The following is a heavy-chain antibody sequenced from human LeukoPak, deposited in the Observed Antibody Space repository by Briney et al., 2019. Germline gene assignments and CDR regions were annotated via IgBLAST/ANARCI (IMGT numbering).Heavy chain of an antibody. CDR2: ISSSGSTI. J-gene: IGHJ5*02. Sequence: GGSLRLSCAASGFTFSSYEMNWVRQAPGKGLEWVSYISSSGSTIYYADSVKGRFTISRDNAKNSLYLQMNSLRAEDTAVYYCARDGMAAVAGPELLNWFDPWGQGTLVTVSS. CDR3: ARDGMAAVAGPELLNWFDP. CDR1: GFTFSSYE. V-gene: IGHV3-48*03. D-gene: IGHD6-13*01.